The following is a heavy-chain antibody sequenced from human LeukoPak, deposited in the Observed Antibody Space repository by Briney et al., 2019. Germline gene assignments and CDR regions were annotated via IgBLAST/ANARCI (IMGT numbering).Heavy chain of an antibody. CDR1: GFTFHNNG. V-gene: IGHV3-23*01. CDR3: ARDLGPHPMYYDFWSGYTTS. J-gene: IGHJ4*02. CDR2: ISGSSRST. D-gene: IGHD3-3*01. Sequence: PGGSLRLSCAASGFTFHNNGMSWVRQAPGKGLEWVSAISGSSRSTYHAESVKGRFTISGDNSKNTLYLQMNSLRAEDTAVYYCARDLGPHPMYYDFWSGYTTSWGQGALVTVSS.